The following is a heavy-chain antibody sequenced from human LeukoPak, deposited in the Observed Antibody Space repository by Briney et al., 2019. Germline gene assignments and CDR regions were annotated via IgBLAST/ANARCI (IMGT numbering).Heavy chain of an antibody. V-gene: IGHV3-7*01. CDR1: GFTFSSYW. J-gene: IGHJ4*02. D-gene: IGHD3-16*02. CDR3: ARDRRSFKGVILYYFDY. Sequence: QPGGSLRLSCAASGFTFSSYWMSWVRKAPGKGLEWVANIKQDGSEKYYVDSVKGRFTISRDNAKNSLYLQMNSLRAEDTAVYYCARDRRSFKGVILYYFDYWGQGTLVTVSS. CDR2: IKQDGSEK.